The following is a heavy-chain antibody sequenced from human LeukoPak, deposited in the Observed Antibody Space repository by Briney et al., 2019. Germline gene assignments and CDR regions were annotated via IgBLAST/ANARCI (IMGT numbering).Heavy chain of an antibody. CDR3: ARGLVPAAIRDDAFDI. D-gene: IGHD2-2*02. CDR2: MNPNSGNT. J-gene: IGHJ3*02. CDR1: GYTFTSYD. V-gene: IGHV1-8*03. Sequence: ASVKVSCKASGYTFTSYDINWVRQATGQGLEWMGWMNPNSGNTGYAQKFQGRVTITRNTSISTAYMELSSLRSEGTAVYYCARGLVPAAIRDDAFDIWGQGTMVTVSS.